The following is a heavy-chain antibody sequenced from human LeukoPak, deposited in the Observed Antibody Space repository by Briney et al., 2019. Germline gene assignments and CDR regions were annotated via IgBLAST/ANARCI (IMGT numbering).Heavy chain of an antibody. D-gene: IGHD6-19*01. CDR1: GYSISSGYY. Sequence: PSETLSLTCTVSGYSISSGYYWGWIRQPPGKGLEWIGSIYHSGSTFYNPSLKSRVTISVDTSKNQFSLRLTSVIAADTAVYYCARGRARLAWFDPWGQGTLVTVSS. J-gene: IGHJ5*02. CDR2: IYHSGST. V-gene: IGHV4-38-2*02. CDR3: ARGRARLAWFDP.